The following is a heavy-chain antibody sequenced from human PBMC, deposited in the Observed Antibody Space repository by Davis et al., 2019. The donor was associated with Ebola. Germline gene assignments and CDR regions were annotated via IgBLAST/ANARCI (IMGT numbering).Heavy chain of an antibody. CDR3: ARGGVGSAAGFFDY. J-gene: IGHJ4*02. Sequence: AASVKVSCKASGGTFSSYGFSWVRQAPGQGLEWMGGIILMFGTSDYAQKFQGRVTISADESTGTVYMELTSLIIEDTAVYYCARGGVGSAAGFFDYWGQGTLVTVSS. D-gene: IGHD6-13*01. V-gene: IGHV1-69*13. CDR2: IILMFGTS. CDR1: GGTFSSYG.